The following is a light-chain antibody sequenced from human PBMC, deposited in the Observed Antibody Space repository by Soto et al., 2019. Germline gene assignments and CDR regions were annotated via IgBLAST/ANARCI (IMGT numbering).Light chain of an antibody. Sequence: ETVLTQSPGTLSLSPGERATVSCRASQSVGGNSLAWYQQRPGQAPRLLIYDTSKRATGIPDRFSGSGSGTDFTLTISGLEPADFAVYYCQQYQNSPRTFGQGTKVEIK. J-gene: IGKJ1*01. CDR3: QQYQNSPRT. CDR1: QSVGGNS. CDR2: DTS. V-gene: IGKV3-20*01.